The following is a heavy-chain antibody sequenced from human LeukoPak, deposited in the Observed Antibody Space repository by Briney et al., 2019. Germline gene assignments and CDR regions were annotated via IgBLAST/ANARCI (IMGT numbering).Heavy chain of an antibody. V-gene: IGHV4-59*01. CDR3: ARVSGATITTYYGMDV. Sequence: SETLSLTCTVSGGSFSRYYWSWIRQPPGKGLEWIGNIHYSGSTNYNPSLKSRVTISIDTSKNQFSLRLSSVTAVDTAVYYCARVSGATITTYYGMDVWGQGTTVTVS. J-gene: IGHJ6*02. CDR2: IHYSGST. CDR1: GGSFSRYY. D-gene: IGHD5-12*01.